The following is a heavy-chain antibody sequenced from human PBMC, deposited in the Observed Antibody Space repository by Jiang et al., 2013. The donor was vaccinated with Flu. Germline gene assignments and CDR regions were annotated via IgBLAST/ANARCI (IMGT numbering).Heavy chain of an antibody. V-gene: IGHV1-8*01. Sequence: GAEVKKPGASVKVSCKPSGYTFTNYDINWVRQATGQGLEWMGWMHPYSGNTGYAQKFQGRVTMTRNTSISTAYMELSSLRSEDTAVYYCARYTYDSTGGAFDIWGQGTMVTVSS. CDR2: MHPYSGNT. D-gene: IGHD3-22*01. CDR1: GYTFTNYD. CDR3: ARYTYDSTGGAFDI. J-gene: IGHJ3*02.